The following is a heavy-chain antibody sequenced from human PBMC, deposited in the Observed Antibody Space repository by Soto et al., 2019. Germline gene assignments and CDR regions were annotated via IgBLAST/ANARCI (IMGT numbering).Heavy chain of an antibody. J-gene: IGHJ4*02. CDR2: IYYSGST. V-gene: IGHV4-59*12. D-gene: IGHD2-8*02. Sequence: SETLSLTCAVSGGSISSYYWSWIRQPPGKGLEWIGYIYYSGSTNYNPSLKSRVTISVDTSKNQFSLKLTSVTAADTAVYYCARDKITGLFDYWGQGTLVTVSS. CDR3: ARDKITGLFDY. CDR1: GGSISSYY.